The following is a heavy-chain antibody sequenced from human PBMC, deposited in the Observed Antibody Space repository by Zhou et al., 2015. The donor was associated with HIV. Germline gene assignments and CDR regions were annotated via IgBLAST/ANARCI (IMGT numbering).Heavy chain of an antibody. CDR1: GGTFSSYT. J-gene: IGHJ3*02. CDR3: ARGTTGDGGDKDDAFDI. CDR2: IIPILGIA. Sequence: QVQLVQSGAEVKKPGSSVKVSCKASGGTFSSYTISWVRQAPGQGLEWMGRIIPILGIANYAQKFQGRVTITADKSTSTAYMELSSLRSEDTAVYYCARGTTGDGGDKDDAFDIWGQGTMVTVSS. V-gene: IGHV1-69*02. D-gene: IGHD2-21*01.